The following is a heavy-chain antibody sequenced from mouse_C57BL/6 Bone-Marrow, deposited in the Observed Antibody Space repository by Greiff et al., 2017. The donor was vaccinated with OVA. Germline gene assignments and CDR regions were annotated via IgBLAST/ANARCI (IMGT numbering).Heavy chain of an antibody. Sequence: QVQLQQSGPGLVAPSQSLSITCTVSGFSFTSYGVSWVRQPPGKGLEWLGVIWGDGSTNYHSALISRMGISKDNSKSQVFLKLNSLQTDDTATYYCAKYGNRAWFAYWGQGTLVTVSA. CDR3: AKYGNRAWFAY. CDR1: GFSFTSYG. CDR2: IWGDGST. J-gene: IGHJ3*01. V-gene: IGHV2-3*01. D-gene: IGHD2-10*02.